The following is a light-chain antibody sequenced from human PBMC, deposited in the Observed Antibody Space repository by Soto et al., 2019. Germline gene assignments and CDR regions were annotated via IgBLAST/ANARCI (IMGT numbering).Light chain of an antibody. CDR3: QQYGTSPLT. CDR1: HSVTSSH. V-gene: IGKV3-20*01. J-gene: IGKJ2*01. CDR2: GAS. Sequence: IVLTQSPDTLSLSPGERVTLSCRASHSVTSSHVAWYRQKPGQPPTLLIYGASSRAAGVADRFSGDGSGKDFTLTISRLEPEDFAVYLCQQYGTSPLTFGRGTKLEMK.